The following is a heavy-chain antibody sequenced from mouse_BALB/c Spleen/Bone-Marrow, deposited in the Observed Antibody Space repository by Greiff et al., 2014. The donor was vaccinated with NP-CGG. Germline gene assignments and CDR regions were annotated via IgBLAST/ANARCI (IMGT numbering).Heavy chain of an antibody. V-gene: IGHV5-6*02. CDR2: ISSGGSYT. CDR1: GFTFSNCG. Sequence: DVMLVESGGDLVKPGGSLKLSCAAFGFTFSNCGMSWVRQTPDKRLEWVATISSGGSYTYYPDSLKGRFTISRDNAKNTLYLQMSSLKSEDTAMYYCASPHYYDSSPWWYFDVWGAGTTVTVSS. D-gene: IGHD1-1*01. CDR3: ASPHYYDSSPWWYFDV. J-gene: IGHJ1*01.